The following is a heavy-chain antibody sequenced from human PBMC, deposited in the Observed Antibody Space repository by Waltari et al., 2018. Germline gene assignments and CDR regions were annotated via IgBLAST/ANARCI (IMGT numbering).Heavy chain of an antibody. V-gene: IGHV3-30*01. CDR3: ARDFSEQWLAPFDY. Sequence: QVQLVESGGGVVQPGRSLRLSCAASGFTFSSYAMHWVRQAPGKGLEWVAVISYDGSNKYYADSVKGRFTISRDNSKNTLYLQMNSLRAEDTAVYYCARDFSEQWLAPFDYWGQGTLVTVSS. D-gene: IGHD6-19*01. J-gene: IGHJ4*02. CDR1: GFTFSSYA. CDR2: ISYDGSNK.